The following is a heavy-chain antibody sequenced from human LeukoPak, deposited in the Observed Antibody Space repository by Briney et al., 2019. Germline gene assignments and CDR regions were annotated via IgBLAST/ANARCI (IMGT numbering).Heavy chain of an antibody. CDR3: ARDRPATENWYFDL. D-gene: IGHD1-26*01. CDR2: IFYSGST. J-gene: IGHJ2*01. CDR1: GGSISSYD. V-gene: IGHV4-59*13. Sequence: SETLSLTCTVSGGSISSYDWSWIRQPPGKGLEWIGSIFYSGSTNYNPSLKSRITISVDTSKNQFSLRLSSVTAADTAVYYCARDRPATENWYFDLWCRGTLVTVPS.